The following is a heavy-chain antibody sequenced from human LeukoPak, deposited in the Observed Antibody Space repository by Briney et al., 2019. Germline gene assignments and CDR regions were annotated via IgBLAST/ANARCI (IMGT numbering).Heavy chain of an antibody. D-gene: IGHD1-26*01. CDR2: INPNSGGT. Sequence: ASVKVSYKASGYTFTGYYMHWVRQAPGQGLEWMGRINPNSGGTNYAQKFQGRVTMTRDTSTSTVYMELSSLRSEDTAVYYCARVARVGATVVYYFDYRGQGTLVTVSS. CDR1: GYTFTGYY. J-gene: IGHJ4*02. CDR3: ARVARVGATVVYYFDY. V-gene: IGHV1-2*06.